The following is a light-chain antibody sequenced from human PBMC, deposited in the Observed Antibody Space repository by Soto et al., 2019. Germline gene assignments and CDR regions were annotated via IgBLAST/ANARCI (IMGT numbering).Light chain of an antibody. CDR3: SSYAGSNNLV. CDR1: SSDVGGYNY. CDR2: EVS. Sequence: QSALTQPPSASGSPGQSVTISCTGTSSDVGGYNYVSWYQQHPGKAPKLMIYEVSKRPSGVPDRFSGSKSGNTASRTVSGLHAEDEADYYCSSYAGSNNLVFGGGTKLTVL. J-gene: IGLJ2*01. V-gene: IGLV2-8*01.